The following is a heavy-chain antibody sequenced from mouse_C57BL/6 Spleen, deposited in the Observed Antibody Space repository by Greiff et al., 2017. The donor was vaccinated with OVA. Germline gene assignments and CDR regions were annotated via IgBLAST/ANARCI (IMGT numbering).Heavy chain of an antibody. V-gene: IGHV1-74*01. CDR1: GYTFTSYW. D-gene: IGHD4-1*01. J-gene: IGHJ3*01. Sequence: QVQLQQPGAELVKPGASVKVSCKASGYTFTSYWMHWVKQRPGQGLEWIGRIHPSGSDTNYNQKFKGQATLTVDNSSSTAYMPLTILTSEDAAICDCAIELGRGVAYWGQGTLVTVSA. CDR3: AIELGRGVAY. CDR2: IHPSGSDT.